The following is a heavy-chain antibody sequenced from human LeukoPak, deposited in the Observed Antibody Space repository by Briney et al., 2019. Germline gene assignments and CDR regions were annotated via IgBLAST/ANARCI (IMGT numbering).Heavy chain of an antibody. CDR1: GGSISSYY. D-gene: IGHD1-26*01. V-gene: IGHV4-59*01. CDR3: ARVPSGSLDAFDI. Sequence: SETLSLTCTVSGGSISSYYWSWIRQPPGKGLEWIGYIYYSGSTNYNPSLKSRVTISVDTSKNQYSLKLSSVTAADTAVYYCARVPSGSLDAFDIWGQGTMVTVSS. J-gene: IGHJ3*02. CDR2: IYYSGST.